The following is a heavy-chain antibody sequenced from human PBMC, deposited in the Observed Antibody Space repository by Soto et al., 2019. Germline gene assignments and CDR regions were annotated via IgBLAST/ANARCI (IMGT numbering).Heavy chain of an antibody. D-gene: IGHD2-2*01. CDR2: IIPISGTA. CDR3: ARSQGSSTSLEIYYYYYYGMDV. J-gene: IGHJ6*02. V-gene: IGHV1-69*01. Sequence: QVQLVQSGAEVKKPGSSVKVSCKASGGTFSNYAISWVRQSPGQGLEWMGGIIPISGTANYAQKFQGRVTITAGESTSTAYVELSSLRSEDTAVYYCARSQGSSTSLEIYYYYYYGMDVWGQGTKVTVSS. CDR1: GGTFSNYA.